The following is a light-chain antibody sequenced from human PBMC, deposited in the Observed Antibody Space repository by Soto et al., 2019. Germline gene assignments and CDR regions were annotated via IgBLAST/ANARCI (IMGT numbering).Light chain of an antibody. Sequence: DIVMTQSPDSLTVSLGERATINCKSSQSILYSSSNKNYLAWYQQKPGQPPKLLIYWASTRESGVPDRFRGSESGTDFTLTISSLQAEDVAVYYCQQYFSTPRTFGGGNKVEIK. CDR2: WAS. V-gene: IGKV4-1*01. J-gene: IGKJ4*01. CDR3: QQYFSTPRT. CDR1: QSILYSSSNKNY.